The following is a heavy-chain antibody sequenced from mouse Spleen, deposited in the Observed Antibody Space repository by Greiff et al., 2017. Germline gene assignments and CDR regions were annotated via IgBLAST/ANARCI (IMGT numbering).Heavy chain of an antibody. CDR1: GYTFTDYA. Sequence: VQLQQSGAELVRPGVSVKISCKGSGYTFTDYAMHWVKQSHAKSLEWIGVISTYYGDASYNQKSKGKATMTVDKSSSTAYMELARLTSEDSAIYYCARGYYLYYFDYWGQGTTLTVSS. J-gene: IGHJ2*01. CDR2: ISTYYGDA. V-gene: IGHV1S137*01. CDR3: ARGYYLYYFDY. D-gene: IGHD2-3*01.